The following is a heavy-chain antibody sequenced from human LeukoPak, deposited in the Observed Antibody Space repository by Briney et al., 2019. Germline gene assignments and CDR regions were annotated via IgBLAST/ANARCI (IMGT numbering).Heavy chain of an antibody. Sequence: PGGSLRLSCAASGFTFSSYAMSWVRQAPGKGLEWVANIKQDGSEKYYVDSVKGRFTISRDNAKNSLYLQMNSLRAEDTAVYYCARASSGWSAGWFDPWGQGTLVTVSS. CDR3: ARASSGWSAGWFDP. CDR1: GFTFSSYA. J-gene: IGHJ5*02. D-gene: IGHD6-19*01. CDR2: IKQDGSEK. V-gene: IGHV3-7*01.